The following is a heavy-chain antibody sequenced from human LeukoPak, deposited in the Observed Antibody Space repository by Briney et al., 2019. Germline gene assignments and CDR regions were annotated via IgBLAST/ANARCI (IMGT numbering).Heavy chain of an antibody. CDR3: ARGSGRLLYYYYGMDV. CDR1: GGSISSGGYY. Sequence: ASETLSLTCTVSGGSISSGGYYWSWIRQHPGKGLEWIAYIYYSGSTYYNPSLKSRVTISVDTSKNQFSLKLSSVTAADTAVYYCARGSGRLLYYYYGMDVWGQGTTVTVSS. CDR2: IYYSGST. D-gene: IGHD3-10*01. J-gene: IGHJ6*02. V-gene: IGHV4-31*03.